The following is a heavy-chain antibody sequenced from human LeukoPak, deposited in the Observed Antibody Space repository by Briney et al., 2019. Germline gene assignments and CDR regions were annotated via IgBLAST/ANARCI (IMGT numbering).Heavy chain of an antibody. D-gene: IGHD3-10*01. V-gene: IGHV4-39*01. CDR3: ARHSSYYGNFDY. CDR2: IYHSGSS. J-gene: IGHJ4*02. CDR1: GGSISSSRYY. Sequence: SETLSLTCTVSGGSISSSRYYWGWIRQPPGKGLEWIGSIYHSGSSYYNPSLKSRVTISVDTSKNQFSLKLSSVTAADTAVYYCARHSSYYGNFDYWGQGTLVTVSS.